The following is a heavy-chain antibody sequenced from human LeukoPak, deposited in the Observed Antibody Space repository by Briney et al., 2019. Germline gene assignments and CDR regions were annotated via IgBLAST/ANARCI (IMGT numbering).Heavy chain of an antibody. CDR1: GFTFRSYG. J-gene: IGHJ4*02. D-gene: IGHD4-11*01. CDR3: AKESKETTRYYFDS. V-gene: IGHV3-30*18. CDR2: ISYDGSNK. Sequence: PGKSLRLSCAASGFTFRSYGMHWVRQAPGKGLEWVAVISYDGSNKYYVDSVKGRFTISRDSSKNTLYLQMNSLRAEDTAVYYCAKESKETTRYYFDSWGQGTLVTVHS.